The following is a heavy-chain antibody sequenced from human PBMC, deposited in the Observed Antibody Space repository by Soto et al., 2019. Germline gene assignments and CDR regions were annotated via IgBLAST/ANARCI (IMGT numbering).Heavy chain of an antibody. CDR3: ARTASDYVSYFDY. V-gene: IGHV4-39*01. Sequence: PSETLSLTCTVSGGSISSSSYYWGWIRQPPGKGLEWIGSIYYSGSTYYNPSLKSRVTISVDTSKNQFSLKLSSVTAADTAVYYCARTASDYVSYFDYWGQGTLVTVSS. CDR2: IYYSGST. D-gene: IGHD5-12*01. J-gene: IGHJ4*02. CDR1: GGSISSSSYY.